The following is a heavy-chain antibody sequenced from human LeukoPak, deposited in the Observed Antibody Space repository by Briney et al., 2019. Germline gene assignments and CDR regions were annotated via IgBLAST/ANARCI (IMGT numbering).Heavy chain of an antibody. Sequence: PGGSLRLSCAASGFTFSSYEMNWVRQAPGKGLEWVSYISDSGSTKSYADSVKGRFTISRDNSKNTLYLQMNSLRAEDTAVYYCQAVAGTPFDYWGQGTLVTVSS. CDR3: QAVAGTPFDY. CDR1: GFTFSSYE. J-gene: IGHJ4*02. CDR2: ISDSGSTK. D-gene: IGHD6-19*01. V-gene: IGHV3-48*03.